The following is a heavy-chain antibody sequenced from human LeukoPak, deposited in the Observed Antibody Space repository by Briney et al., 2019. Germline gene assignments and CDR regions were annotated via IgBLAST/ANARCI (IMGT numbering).Heavy chain of an antibody. CDR2: ISGSGDST. J-gene: IGHJ4*02. D-gene: IGHD2-2*01. CDR3: ARTTGCSSTSCYVNF. Sequence: GGSLRLSCAPSGFTFSSYAMSWGRQAPPEGPHWVSGISGSGDSTYYADSVKGRFTISRDDSKNTLYLQMTSLRADDTAVYYCARTTGCSSTSCYVNFWGQGTLVTVSS. CDR1: GFTFSSYA. V-gene: IGHV3-23*01.